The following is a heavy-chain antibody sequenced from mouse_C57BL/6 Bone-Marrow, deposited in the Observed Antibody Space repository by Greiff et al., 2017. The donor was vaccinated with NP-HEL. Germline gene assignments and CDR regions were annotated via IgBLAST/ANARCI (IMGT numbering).Heavy chain of an antibody. CDR1: GYTFTSYW. CDR2: IYPGSGST. J-gene: IGHJ1*03. V-gene: IGHV1-55*01. CDR3: ARGGIYYGNYFYWYFDV. D-gene: IGHD2-1*01. Sequence: QVQLQHPGAELVKPGASVKMSCKASGYTFTSYWITWVKQRPGQGLEWIGDIYPGSGSTNYNEKFKSKATLTVDTSSSTAYMQLSSLTSEDSAVYYCARGGIYYGNYFYWYFDVWGTGTTVTVSS.